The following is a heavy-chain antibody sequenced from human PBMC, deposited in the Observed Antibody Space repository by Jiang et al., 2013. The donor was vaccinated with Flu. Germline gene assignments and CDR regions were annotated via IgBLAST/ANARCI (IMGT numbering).Heavy chain of an antibody. CDR1: GFTFSNYA. CDR3: AKGDSGSPRVEDYFDS. D-gene: IGHD1-26*01. V-gene: IGHV3-23*04. J-gene: IGHJ4*02. Sequence: VQLVESGGGLVQPGGSLRLSCTASGFTFSNYAMNWVRQAPGKGLEWLSVIGHNGASIYYADSVKGRFTISRDNSKNTLFLQMNSLRADDTGVYYCAKGDSGSPRVEDYFDSWGQGTRVTVSS. CDR2: IGHNGASI.